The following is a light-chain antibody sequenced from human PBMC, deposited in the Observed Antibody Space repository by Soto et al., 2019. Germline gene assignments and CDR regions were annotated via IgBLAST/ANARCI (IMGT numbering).Light chain of an antibody. CDR2: GAS. V-gene: IGKV3-20*01. CDR1: QSVSSSY. Sequence: EIVLTQSPGTLSLSPGERATLSCRASQSVSSSYLAWYQQKPGQAPRLLIYGASSSATGIPDRFSGSGSGTDFTLNISRLEPEDFAVYYWQQYGSSPVTFGQGTKVEIK. CDR3: QQYGSSPVT. J-gene: IGKJ1*01.